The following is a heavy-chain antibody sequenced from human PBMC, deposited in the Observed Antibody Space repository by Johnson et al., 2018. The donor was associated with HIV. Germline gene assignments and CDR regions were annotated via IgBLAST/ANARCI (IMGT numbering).Heavy chain of an antibody. Sequence: VQLVESGGGVVQPGRSLRIYCAVSEFSLSNYAMHWVRLAPGKGLEWMAVISYDGSNQYYADSVKGRFTISRDNSKNTLYLHMNSLKPEDTAVYYCARDAHGYNPYDAFDIWGQGTMVTVSS. CDR2: ISYDGSNQ. V-gene: IGHV3-30*04. CDR3: ARDAHGYNPYDAFDI. J-gene: IGHJ3*02. CDR1: EFSLSNYA. D-gene: IGHD5-24*01.